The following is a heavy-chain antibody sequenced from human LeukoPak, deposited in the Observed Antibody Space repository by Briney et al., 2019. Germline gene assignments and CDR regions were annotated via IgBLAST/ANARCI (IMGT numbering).Heavy chain of an antibody. V-gene: IGHV4-39*07. Sequence: SETLSLTCSVSGGSISSSSHYWDWIRQPPGEGLEWIGSIYYSGSTYYNPSLKSRVTISVDTSKNQFSLKLISVTAADTAVYYCAREDTGGLDYWGQGILVTVSP. J-gene: IGHJ4*02. CDR1: GGSISSSSHY. CDR3: AREDTGGLDY. CDR2: IYYSGST. D-gene: IGHD2-8*02.